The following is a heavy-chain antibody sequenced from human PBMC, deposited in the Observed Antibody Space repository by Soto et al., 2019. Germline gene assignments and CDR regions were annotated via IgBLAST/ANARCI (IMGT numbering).Heavy chain of an antibody. Sequence: QVQLQESGPGLVKPSETLSLTCTVSGGSISTYYWSWIRQPPGKGLEWIGYIYYTGSTNYNPSLKSRVTISVDTSKNQFPLKLSSVTAADTAVYYCARIRGYLDYWGQGTLVTVSS. J-gene: IGHJ4*02. CDR3: ARIRGYLDY. V-gene: IGHV4-59*01. CDR1: GGSISTYY. CDR2: IYYTGST. D-gene: IGHD3-10*01.